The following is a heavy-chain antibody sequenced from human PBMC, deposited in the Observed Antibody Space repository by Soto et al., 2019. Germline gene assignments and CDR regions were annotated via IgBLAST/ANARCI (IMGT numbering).Heavy chain of an antibody. D-gene: IGHD2-15*01. CDR2: IYNSGTT. V-gene: IGHV4-4*07. CDR1: SGSINNHF. J-gene: IGHJ4*02. CDR3: ARINGGSPDF. Sequence: SETLSLTCNVSSGSINNHFWSWIRQPAGKGLEWIGHIYNSGTTTYNPSLKSRVTMSVDPPKNRFSLKLSSVTAADTAVYYCARINGGSPDFWGRGTLVTVSS.